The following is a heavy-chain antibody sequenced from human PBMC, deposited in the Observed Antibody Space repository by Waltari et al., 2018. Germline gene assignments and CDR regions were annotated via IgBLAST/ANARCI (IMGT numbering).Heavy chain of an antibody. CDR2: IIEDGSEK. J-gene: IGHJ4*02. D-gene: IGHD5-12*01. Sequence: EVQLVESGGGLVQPGGSLRLSCAPSGFTFSSFWMSWVRQAPGKGLEWVANIIEDGSEKYYVDSVRGRFTISRDNAKNSLYLQMNSLRAEDTAVYYCARDSGYSGYDVFDFWGQGTLVTVSS. CDR1: GFTFSSFW. V-gene: IGHV3-7*01. CDR3: ARDSGYSGYDVFDF.